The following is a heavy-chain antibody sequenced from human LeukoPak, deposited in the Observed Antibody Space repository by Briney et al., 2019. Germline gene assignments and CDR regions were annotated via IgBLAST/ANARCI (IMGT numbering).Heavy chain of an antibody. V-gene: IGHV3-7*05. CDR2: IKQDGSEK. CDR1: GSTFSNYG. CDR3: ARGHVWLDP. Sequence: GGSLRLSCAASGSTFSNYGMTWVRQAPGKGLEWVANIKQDGSEKYYVDSVKGRFTISRDNAKNSLYLQMNSLRAEDMAVYYCARGHVWLDPWGQGTLVTVSS. J-gene: IGHJ5*02.